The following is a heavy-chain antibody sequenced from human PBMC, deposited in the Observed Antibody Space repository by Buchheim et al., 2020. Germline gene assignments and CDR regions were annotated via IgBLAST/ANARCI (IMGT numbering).Heavy chain of an antibody. CDR3: ATGGYSGYFHY. J-gene: IGHJ4*02. V-gene: IGHV3-48*01. CDR2: ISSSSSTI. Sequence: EVQLVESGGGLVQPGGSLRLSCAASGFTFSSYSMSWVRQAPGKGLEWISYISSSSSTIYYADSVEGRFTISRDNAKNSPYLQMNSLRAEDTAVYYCATGGYSGYFHYWGQGTL. D-gene: IGHD5-12*01. CDR1: GFTFSSYS.